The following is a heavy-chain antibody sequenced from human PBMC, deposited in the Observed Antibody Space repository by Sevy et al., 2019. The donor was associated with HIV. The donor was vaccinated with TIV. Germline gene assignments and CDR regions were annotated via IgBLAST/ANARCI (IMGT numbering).Heavy chain of an antibody. V-gene: IGHV4-4*07. CDR2: INTSWST. Sequence: SETLSLTCTVSGDSFSSYFWAWIRQPAGKGLEWIGRINTSWSTNYNPSLKSRVTMSVDTSKSQFSLKVTSLTASDTAIYFCARSNWVTATNGFSKSYYFDYWGQGSLVTVSS. CDR1: GDSFSSYF. CDR3: ARSNWVTATNGFSKSYYFDY. J-gene: IGHJ4*02. D-gene: IGHD7-27*01.